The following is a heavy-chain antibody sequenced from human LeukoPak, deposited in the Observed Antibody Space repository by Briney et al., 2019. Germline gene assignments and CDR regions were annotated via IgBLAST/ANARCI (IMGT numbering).Heavy chain of an antibody. D-gene: IGHD6-19*01. CDR1: GFAFSVYE. V-gene: IGHV3-48*03. Sequence: GGSLRLSCAASGFAFSVYEMYWVRQAPGKGLEWISYISSSGGTRYYADSVKGRFTISRDNARNSLSLQMNSLRAEDTAVYYCSTLTVASSSDYWGQGALVTVSS. CDR2: ISSSGGTR. J-gene: IGHJ4*02. CDR3: STLTVASSSDY.